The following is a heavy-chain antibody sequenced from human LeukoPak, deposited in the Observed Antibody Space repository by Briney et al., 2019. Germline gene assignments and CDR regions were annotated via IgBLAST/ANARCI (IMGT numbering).Heavy chain of an antibody. Sequence: GGSLRLSCAASGFTFSSYGMHWVRQAPGKGLEWVAVISYDGSNKYYADSVKGRFTISRDNSKNTLYLQMNSLRAEDTALYYCARGRYSGSYLLDYWGQGTLVTVSS. CDR3: ARGRYSGSYLLDY. D-gene: IGHD1-26*01. V-gene: IGHV3-30*03. CDR2: ISYDGSNK. CDR1: GFTFSSYG. J-gene: IGHJ4*02.